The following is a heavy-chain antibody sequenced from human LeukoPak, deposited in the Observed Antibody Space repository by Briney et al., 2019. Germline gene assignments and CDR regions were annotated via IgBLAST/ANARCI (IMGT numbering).Heavy chain of an antibody. CDR2: IRGSGGST. V-gene: IGHV3-23*01. J-gene: IGHJ4*02. D-gene: IGHD3-16*01. CDR1: GFTFSSYA. CDR3: ARDSRGGGVDY. Sequence: PGGSLRLSCAASGFTFSSYAMSWVRQAPGKGLERVSAIRGSGGSTYYADSVKGRFTISRDNAKNSLYLQMNSLRAEDTAVYYCARDSRGGGVDYWGQGTLVTVSS.